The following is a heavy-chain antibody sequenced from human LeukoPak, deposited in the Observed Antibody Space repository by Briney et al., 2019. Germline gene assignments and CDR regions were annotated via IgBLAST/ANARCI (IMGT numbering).Heavy chain of an antibody. CDR3: AKPTNWGPYYMDV. CDR1: GLTLSRDS. CDR2: ISYDSAIK. V-gene: IGHV3-48*01. D-gene: IGHD7-27*01. J-gene: IGHJ6*03. Sequence: GGSLRLSCAASGLTLSRDSMNWVRQAPGKGLEWISYISYDSAIKYYADSVKGRFTISRDNSKNTLYLQMNSLRAEDTAVYYCAKPTNWGPYYMDVWGKGTTVTVSS.